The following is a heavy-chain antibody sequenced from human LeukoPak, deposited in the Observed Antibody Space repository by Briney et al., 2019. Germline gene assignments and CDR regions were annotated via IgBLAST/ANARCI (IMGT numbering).Heavy chain of an antibody. V-gene: IGHV4-30-2*05. J-gene: IGHJ4*02. CDR1: GGSISSGGYS. Sequence: PSETLFLTCAVSGGSISSGGYSWSWIRQPPGKGLEWIGYIYHSGSTYYNPSLKSRVAISVDTSKNQFSLKLSSVTAADTAVYYCARTVVTLLIDYWGQGTLVTVSS. CDR2: IYHSGST. D-gene: IGHD4-23*01. CDR3: ARTVVTLLIDY.